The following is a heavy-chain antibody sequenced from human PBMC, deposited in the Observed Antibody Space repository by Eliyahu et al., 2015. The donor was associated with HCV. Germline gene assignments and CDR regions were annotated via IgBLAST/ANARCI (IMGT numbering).Heavy chain of an antibody. CDR1: GGXXSSYY. V-gene: IGHV4-59*01. CDR3: ARGAPSYYDFWSGWGNPNNWFDP. CDR2: IYYSGST. J-gene: IGHJ5*02. Sequence: QVQLQESGPGLVKPSETLSLTCTVXGGXXSSYYWSWIRQPPGKGLXWIGYIYYSGSTNYNPSLKSRVTISVDTSKNQFSLKLSSVTAADTAVYYCARGAPSYYDFWSGWGNPNNWFDPWGQGTLVTVSS. D-gene: IGHD3-3*01.